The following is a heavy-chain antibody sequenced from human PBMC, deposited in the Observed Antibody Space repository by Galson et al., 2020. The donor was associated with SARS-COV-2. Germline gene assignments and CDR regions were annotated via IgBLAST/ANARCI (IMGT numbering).Heavy chain of an antibody. V-gene: IGHV3-73*01. Sequence: GGSLRLSCAASGFTFSGSAMHWVRQASGKGLEWVGRIRSQRSNYATTYAASVKGRFTISRDDSKNTAFLQMDSLKTEDTAVYDCARGSALTDPPFESWGQGTLVTGSS. D-gene: IGHD3-9*01. CDR2: IRSQRSNYAT. CDR3: ARGSALTDPPFES. CDR1: GFTFSGSA. J-gene: IGHJ4*02.